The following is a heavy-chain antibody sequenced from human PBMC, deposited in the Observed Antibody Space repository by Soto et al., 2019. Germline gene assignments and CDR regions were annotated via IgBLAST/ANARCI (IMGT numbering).Heavy chain of an antibody. CDR1: GFTFSSYA. Sequence: QTGGSLRLSCAASGFTFSSYAMTWVRQAPGKGLEWVSLVSGSGGSTSYADSVKGRLTTSRDNSKNTLYLQMNSLRAEDTAVYYCAFRLGSYSYPGTPWCQGTLVPVSA. J-gene: IGHJ5*02. D-gene: IGHD3-10*01. V-gene: IGHV3-23*01. CDR2: VSGSGGST. CDR3: AFRLGSYSYPGTP.